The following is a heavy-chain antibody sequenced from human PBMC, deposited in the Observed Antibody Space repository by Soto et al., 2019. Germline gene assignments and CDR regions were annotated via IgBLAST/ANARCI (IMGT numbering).Heavy chain of an antibody. CDR2: IIPIFGTA. Sequence: SVKVSCKASGGTFSSYAISWVRQAPGQGLEWMGGIIPIFGTANYAQKCQGRVTITADESTSTAYMELSSLRSEDTAVDYCARDLPGNGTTRRGAFDICGQGSQVIVS. V-gene: IGHV1-69*13. D-gene: IGHD1-7*01. J-gene: IGHJ3*02. CDR3: ARDLPGNGTTRRGAFDI. CDR1: GGTFSSYA.